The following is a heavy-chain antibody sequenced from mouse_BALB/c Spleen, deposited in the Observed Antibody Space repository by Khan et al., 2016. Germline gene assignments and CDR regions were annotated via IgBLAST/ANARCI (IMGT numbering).Heavy chain of an antibody. CDR3: ARGPIYYDYAMDY. V-gene: IGHV5-6-5*01. J-gene: IGHJ4*01. Sequence: EVELVESGGGLVKPGGSLKLSCAASGFTFSSYAMSWVRQTPEKRLEWVASISSGGSTYYPDSVKGRFTIFRDNARNILYLQMSSLRSEDTAMYYGARGPIYYDYAMDYWGQGTSVTVSS. D-gene: IGHD2-4*01. CDR1: GFTFSSYA. CDR2: ISSGGST.